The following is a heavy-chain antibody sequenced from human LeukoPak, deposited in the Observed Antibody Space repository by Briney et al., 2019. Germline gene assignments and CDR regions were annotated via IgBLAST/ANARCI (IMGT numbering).Heavy chain of an antibody. CDR2: IIPIFGTA. V-gene: IGHV1-69*01. J-gene: IGHJ4*02. D-gene: IGHD7-27*01. Sequence: SVKVSCKASGGTFSSYAISWVRQAPGQGLEWMGGIIPIFGTANYAQKFQGRVTITADESTSTAYLELSSLRSEDSAVYYCVRTPPNWGADFWGQGTLVTVSS. CDR1: GGTFSSYA. CDR3: VRTPPNWGADF.